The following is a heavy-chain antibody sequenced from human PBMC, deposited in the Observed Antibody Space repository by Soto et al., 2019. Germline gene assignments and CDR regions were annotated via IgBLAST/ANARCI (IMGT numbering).Heavy chain of an antibody. CDR3: AERVCEDLTSTFDY. V-gene: IGHV2-5*01. D-gene: IGHD2-8*01. Sequence: SGPTLVNPTQTLTLTCTFSGFSLSTSGVGVGWIRQPPGKALEWLALIYWNDDKRYSPSLKSRLTITKDTSKNQVVLTMTNMERVETATVYCAERVCEDLTSTFDYWGQGTLVTVSS. CDR2: IYWNDDK. J-gene: IGHJ4*02. CDR1: GFSLSTSGVG.